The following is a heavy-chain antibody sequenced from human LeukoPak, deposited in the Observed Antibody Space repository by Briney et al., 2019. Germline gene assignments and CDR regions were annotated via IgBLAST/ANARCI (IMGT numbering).Heavy chain of an antibody. CDR2: ISSSSSTI. Sequence: GGPLRLSCAASGFTFSSYSMNWVRQASGKGLEWVSYISSSSSTIYYADSVKGRFTISRDNAKNSLYLQMNSLRAEDTALFYCAKDVEYTSGWYYFDYWGQGTLVTVSS. J-gene: IGHJ4*02. V-gene: IGHV3-48*01. CDR3: AKDVEYTSGWYYFDY. CDR1: GFTFSSYS. D-gene: IGHD6-19*01.